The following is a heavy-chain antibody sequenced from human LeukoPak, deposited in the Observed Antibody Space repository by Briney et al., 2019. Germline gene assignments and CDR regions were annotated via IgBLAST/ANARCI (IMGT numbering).Heavy chain of an antibody. CDR1: GFSLSDYW. V-gene: IGHV3-74*01. J-gene: IGHJ4*01. D-gene: IGHD3-16*01. Sequence: GGSLRLSCVGSGFSLSDYWMHWVRQTPGKGLMWVSRITSDGSTTWYADSVKGRFTVSRDNARNTLFLEMNSLRDEDTAVYYCAGDYIWGRLFWGQGTLVTVSS. CDR3: AGDYIWGRLF. CDR2: ITSDGSTT.